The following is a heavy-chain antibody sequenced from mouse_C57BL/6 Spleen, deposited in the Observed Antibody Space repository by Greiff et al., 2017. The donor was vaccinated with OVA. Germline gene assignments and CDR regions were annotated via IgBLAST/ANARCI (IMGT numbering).Heavy chain of an antibody. J-gene: IGHJ1*03. CDR3: AREEDYYGSREDWYFDV. V-gene: IGHV1-26*01. CDR1: GYTFTDYY. D-gene: IGHD1-1*01. CDR2: INPNTGGT. Sequence: EVQLQQSGPELVKPGASVKISCKASGYTFTDYYMNWVKQSHGKSLEWIGDINPNTGGTSYNQKFKGKATLTVDKSSSTAYMALRSLTSEDSAVYYCAREEDYYGSREDWYFDVWGTGTTVTVSS.